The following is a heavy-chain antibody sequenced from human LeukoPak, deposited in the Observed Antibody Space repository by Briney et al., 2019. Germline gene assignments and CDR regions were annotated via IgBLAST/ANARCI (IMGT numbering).Heavy chain of an antibody. V-gene: IGHV4-59*01. J-gene: IGHJ5*02. CDR3: ARDFCDYVWGSYRHNWFDP. D-gene: IGHD3-16*02. CDR1: GGSISSYY. Sequence: PSETLSLTCTVSGGSISSYYWNWIRQPPGKGLEWIGYIYYSGTTNYNPSLKSRVSMSVDTSKNQFSLKLSSVTAADTAVYYCARDFCDYVWGSYRHNWFDPWGQGTLVTVSS. CDR2: IYYSGTT.